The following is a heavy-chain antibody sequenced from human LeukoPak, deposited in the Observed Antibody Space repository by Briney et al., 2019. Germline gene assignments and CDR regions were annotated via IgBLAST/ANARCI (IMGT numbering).Heavy chain of an antibody. Sequence: SETLSLTCTVSGGSISSYSWSWMRQPAGKGLEWIGRIYPRGSPNYNPSLKSRVIMSVDKSKNQFSLKLRSVTAADTAVYYCAREWHHVFDYWGQGNLVTVSS. D-gene: IGHD5-12*01. CDR3: AREWHHVFDY. CDR2: IYPRGSP. V-gene: IGHV4-4*07. J-gene: IGHJ4*02. CDR1: GGSISSYS.